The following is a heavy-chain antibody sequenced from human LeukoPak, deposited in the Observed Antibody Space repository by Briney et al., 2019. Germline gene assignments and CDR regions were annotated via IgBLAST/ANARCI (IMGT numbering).Heavy chain of an antibody. J-gene: IGHJ6*04. Sequence: GGSLRLSCAASGFTFSSYWMSWVRQAPGKGLEWVANIKQDGSEKYYVDSVKGRFTISRDNAKNSLYLQLNSLRAEDTAVYYCAELGITMIGGVWGKGTTVTISS. CDR3: AELGITMIGGV. V-gene: IGHV3-7*01. CDR2: IKQDGSEK. D-gene: IGHD3-10*02. CDR1: GFTFSSYW.